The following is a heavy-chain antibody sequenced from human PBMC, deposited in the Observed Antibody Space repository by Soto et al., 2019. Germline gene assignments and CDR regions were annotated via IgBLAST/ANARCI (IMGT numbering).Heavy chain of an antibody. D-gene: IGHD5-18*01. J-gene: IGHJ6*02. Sequence: SQTLSLTCAIFGDSVSSSSAAWNWIRQSPSRGLEWLGRTYYRSKWYNDYAVSVKSRININPDTSKNQFSLQVTSVTAADTGVYYCARGKSSGYKFGPRNFFYYGMDVWGPGTTVTVSS. CDR1: GDSVSSSSAA. CDR2: TYYRSKWYN. CDR3: ARGKSSGYKFGPRNFFYYGMDV. V-gene: IGHV6-1*01.